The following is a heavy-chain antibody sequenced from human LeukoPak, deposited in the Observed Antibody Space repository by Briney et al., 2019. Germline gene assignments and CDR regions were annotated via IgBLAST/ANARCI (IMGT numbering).Heavy chain of an antibody. CDR3: ARIPRGQAYYYGMDV. Sequence: ASVKVSCKASGYTFTSYGISWVRQAPGQGLEWMGWISAYNGNTNYAQKLQGRVTMTRDTSTSTVYMELSSLRSEDTAVYYCARIPRGQAYYYGMDVWGQGTTVTVSS. CDR1: GYTFTSYG. CDR2: ISAYNGNT. V-gene: IGHV1-18*01. J-gene: IGHJ6*02. D-gene: IGHD2-2*02.